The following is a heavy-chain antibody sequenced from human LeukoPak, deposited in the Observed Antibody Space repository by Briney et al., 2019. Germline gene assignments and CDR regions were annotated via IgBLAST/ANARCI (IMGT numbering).Heavy chain of an antibody. V-gene: IGHV4-59*01. J-gene: IGHJ4*02. CDR1: NGSISSYY. CDR3: ARVINWGGNQPFDY. CDR2: IHYSGST. Sequence: SETLSLTCTVSNGSISSYYWSWIRQPPGKGLEWIGQIHYSGSTEYNPSLKSRVTISVDRTKNHFSLKLTSVTAADTALYYCARVINWGGNQPFDYWGQGTLVTVSS. D-gene: IGHD3-16*01.